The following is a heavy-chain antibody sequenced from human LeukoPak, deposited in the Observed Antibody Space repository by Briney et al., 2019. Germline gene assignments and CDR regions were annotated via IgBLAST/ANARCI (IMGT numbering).Heavy chain of an antibody. CDR3: ARGRQQQLVRGVNWFDP. D-gene: IGHD6-13*01. CDR1: GGSFSGYY. J-gene: IGHJ5*02. Sequence: PSETLSLTCAVYGGSFSGYYWSWIRQPPGKGLEWIGEINHSGSTNYNPSLKSRVTISVDTSKNQFSLKLSSVTAADTAVYYCARGRQQQLVRGVNWFDPWGQGTLVTVS. V-gene: IGHV4-34*01. CDR2: INHSGST.